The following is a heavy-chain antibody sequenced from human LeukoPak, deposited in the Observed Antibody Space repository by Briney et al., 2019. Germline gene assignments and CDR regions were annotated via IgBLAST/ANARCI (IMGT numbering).Heavy chain of an antibody. CDR3: TAGRGYSYGYVGY. V-gene: IGHV3-15*01. CDR1: GFTFSSYW. Sequence: GGSLRLSCAASGFTFSSYWMSWVRQAPGKGLEWVGRIKSKTDGGTTDYAAPVKGRFTISRDDSKNTLYLQMNSLKTEDTAVYYCTAGRGYSYGYVGYWGQGTLVTVPS. J-gene: IGHJ4*02. CDR2: IKSKTDGGTT. D-gene: IGHD5-18*01.